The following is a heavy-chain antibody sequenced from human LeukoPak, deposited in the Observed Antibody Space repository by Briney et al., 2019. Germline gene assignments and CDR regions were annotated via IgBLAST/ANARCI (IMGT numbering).Heavy chain of an antibody. J-gene: IGHJ4*02. CDR3: ARVLETDCTGGSCYSGLDY. Sequence: PGGSLRLSCAASGFTFSSYNVKWVRQAPGEGLEWVSSISRTGTYIYYADSVKGRFTVSRDNAQNSLYLQMNSLRVEDTAVYYCARVLETDCTGGSCYSGLDYWGQGTLVTVSS. D-gene: IGHD2-15*01. CDR2: ISRTGTYI. V-gene: IGHV3-21*01. CDR1: GFTFSSYN.